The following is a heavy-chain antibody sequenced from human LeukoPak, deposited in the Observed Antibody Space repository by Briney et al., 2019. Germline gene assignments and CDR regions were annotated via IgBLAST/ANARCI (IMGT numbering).Heavy chain of an antibody. CDR2: ISYDGSNK. CDR3: AREEGTY. CDR1: GFTLSSYA. V-gene: IGHV3-30*14. Sequence: GGSLRLSCAASGFTLSSYAMHWVRQAPGKGLEWVAVISYDGSNKYYADSVKGRFTISRDNSKNTLYLQMNSLRAEDTAVYYCAREEGTYWGQGTLVTVSS. J-gene: IGHJ4*02.